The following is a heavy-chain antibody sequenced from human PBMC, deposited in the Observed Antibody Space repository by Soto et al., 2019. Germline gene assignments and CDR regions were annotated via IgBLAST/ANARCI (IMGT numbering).Heavy chain of an antibody. CDR3: ARENHRDYYGSGSYSYYYGMDV. J-gene: IGHJ6*02. CDR1: GGTFSSYT. V-gene: IGHV1-69*08. D-gene: IGHD3-10*01. Sequence: QVQLVQSGAEVKKPGSSVKVSCKASGGTFSSYTISWVRQAPGQGLEWMGRIIPILGIANYAQKFQGRVTITADKSTSTGYMELSSLRSEDTAVYYCARENHRDYYGSGSYSYYYGMDVWGQGTTVTVSS. CDR2: IIPILGIA.